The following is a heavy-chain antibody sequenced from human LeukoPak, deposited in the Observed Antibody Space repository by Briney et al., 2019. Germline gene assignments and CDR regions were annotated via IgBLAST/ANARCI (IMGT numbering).Heavy chain of an antibody. CDR2: ISSSGSTI. J-gene: IGHJ4*02. V-gene: IGHV3-48*03. D-gene: IGHD3-3*01. CDR3: ARDGDFWSGYRSIDY. Sequence: GGSLRLSCAASGFTFSSYEMNWVRQAPGKGLEWVSYISSSGSTIYYAGSVKGRFTISRDNAKNSLYLQMNSLRAEDTAVYYCARDGDFWSGYRSIDYWGQGTLVTVSS. CDR1: GFTFSSYE.